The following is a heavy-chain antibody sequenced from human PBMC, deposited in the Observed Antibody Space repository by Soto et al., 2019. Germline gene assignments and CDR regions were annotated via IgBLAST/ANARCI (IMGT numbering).Heavy chain of an antibody. CDR2: TYYRSKFYT. CDR3: ARVVGSSEHDY. J-gene: IGHJ4*02. V-gene: IGHV6-1*01. Sequence: SQTLSLTCAISGDSVSSNSAAWNWTRQSPSRGLEWLGRTYYRSKFYTDYAISVRSRITIKPDTSKNQFSLQLNSVTPEDTAVYYCARVVGSSEHDYWGQGTMVTVYS. CDR1: GDSVSSNSAA. D-gene: IGHD6-13*01.